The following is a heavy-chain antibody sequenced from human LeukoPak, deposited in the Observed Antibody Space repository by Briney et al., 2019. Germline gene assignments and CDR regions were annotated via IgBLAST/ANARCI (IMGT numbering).Heavy chain of an antibody. CDR2: IDPSDSYT. CDR3: ARHTDSGSYNY. CDR1: GYSFTTYW. V-gene: IGHV5-10-1*01. Sequence: GESLKISCRGSGYSFTTYWITWVRQMPGKGLEWMGRIDPSDSYTNYSPSFQGHVTISADKSISTAYLQWSSLKASDTAMYYCARHTDSGSYNYWGQGTPVTVSS. J-gene: IGHJ4*02. D-gene: IGHD1-26*01.